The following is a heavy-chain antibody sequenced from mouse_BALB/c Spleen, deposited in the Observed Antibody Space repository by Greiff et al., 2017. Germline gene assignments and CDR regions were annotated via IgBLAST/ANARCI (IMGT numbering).Heavy chain of an antibody. D-gene: IGHD1-1*01. CDR1: GFTFSSYG. CDR3: ARWDTTVVAYFDY. V-gene: IGHV5-6*01. CDR2: ISSGGSYT. Sequence: VQLKESGGDLVKPGGSLKLSCAASGFTFSSYGMSWVRQTPDKRLEWVATISSGGSYTYYPDSVKGRFTISRDNAKNTLYLQMSSLKSEDTAMYYCARWDTTVVAYFDYWGQGTTLTVSS. J-gene: IGHJ2*01.